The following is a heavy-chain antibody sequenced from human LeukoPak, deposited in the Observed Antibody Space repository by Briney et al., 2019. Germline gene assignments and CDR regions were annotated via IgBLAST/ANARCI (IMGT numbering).Heavy chain of an antibody. CDR1: GFTFSSYA. CDR3: AKELYVDIVATIPDY. V-gene: IGHV3-23*01. Sequence: AGGSLRLSCAASGFTFSSYAMSWVRQAPGKGLEWVSAISGSGGSTYYADSVKGRFTISRDNSKNTLYLQMNSLGAEDTAVYYCAKELYVDIVATIPDYWGQGTLVTVSS. D-gene: IGHD5-12*01. CDR2: ISGSGGST. J-gene: IGHJ4*02.